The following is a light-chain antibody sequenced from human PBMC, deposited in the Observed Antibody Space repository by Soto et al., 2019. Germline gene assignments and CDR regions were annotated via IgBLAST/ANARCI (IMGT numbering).Light chain of an antibody. CDR3: ETWDSTLSSGV. Sequence: QSALTQPASVSGSPGQSITISCSGTSSNIGRYSVSWYQQLPGTAPKLLIFEDSKRPSGIPARFFGSKSGTSATLAITGLQTGDEADYYCETWDSTLSSGVFGGRTKLTVL. J-gene: IGLJ3*02. V-gene: IGLV1-51*01. CDR1: SSNIGRYS. CDR2: EDS.